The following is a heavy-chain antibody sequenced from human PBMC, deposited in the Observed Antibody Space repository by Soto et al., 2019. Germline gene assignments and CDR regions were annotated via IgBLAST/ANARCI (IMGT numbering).Heavy chain of an antibody. D-gene: IGHD2-8*01. CDR3: AKKSYCTNGVCPIDY. V-gene: IGHV3-23*01. CDR1: GFTFSSYA. J-gene: IGHJ4*02. Sequence: PGGSLRLSCAASGFTFSSYAMSWVRQAPGKGLEWVSAISGSGGSTYYADSVKGRFTISRDNSKNTLYLQMNSLRAEDTAVYYCAKKSYCTNGVCPIDYWGQGTLVTVSS. CDR2: ISGSGGST.